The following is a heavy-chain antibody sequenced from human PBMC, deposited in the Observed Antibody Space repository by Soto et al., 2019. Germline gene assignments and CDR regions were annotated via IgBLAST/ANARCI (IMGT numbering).Heavy chain of an antibody. CDR3: TTVFDF. V-gene: IGHV3-74*01. CDR1: GFIFTNFW. CDR2: INGDGSTA. Sequence: HPGGSLRLSCAASGFIFTNFWMHWVRQAPGQGLVWVSRINGDGSTASYADSVQGRFTISRDNAKNTLYLQMNSLRAEDTAVYYCTTVFDFWGQGTSVTVSS. J-gene: IGHJ4*02.